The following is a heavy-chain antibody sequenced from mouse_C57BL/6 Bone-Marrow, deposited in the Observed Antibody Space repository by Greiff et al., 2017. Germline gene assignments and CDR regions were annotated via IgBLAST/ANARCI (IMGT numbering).Heavy chain of an antibody. CDR2: IDPENGAT. CDR1: GFNIQDDY. V-gene: IGHV14-4*01. Sequence: VQLQQSGAELVRPGASVKLSCTASGFNIQDDYMHWVKQRPEQGLEWIGWIDPENGATEYASKFQGKATITADTSSTTAYLQLSSLTSEDTAVYYCTSPFYYGSSFYWYFDVWGTGTTVTVSS. J-gene: IGHJ1*03. CDR3: TSPFYYGSSFYWYFDV. D-gene: IGHD1-1*01.